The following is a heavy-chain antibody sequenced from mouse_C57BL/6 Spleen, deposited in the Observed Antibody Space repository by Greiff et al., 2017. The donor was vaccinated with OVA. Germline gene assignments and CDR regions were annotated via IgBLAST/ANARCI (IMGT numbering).Heavy chain of an antibody. CDR3: ARSGFITTVVAPYYFDY. V-gene: IGHV1-19*01. J-gene: IGHJ2*01. CDR1: GYTFTDYY. Sequence: VQLQQSGPVLVKPGASVKMSCKASGYTFTDYYMNWVKQSHGKSLEWIGVINPYNGGTSYNQKFKGKATLTVDKSSSTAYMELNSLTSEDSAVYYCARSGFITTVVAPYYFDYWGQGTTLTVSS. CDR2: INPYNGGT. D-gene: IGHD1-1*01.